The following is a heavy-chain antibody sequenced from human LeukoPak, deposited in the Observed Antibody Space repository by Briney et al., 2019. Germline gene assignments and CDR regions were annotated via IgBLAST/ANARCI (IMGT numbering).Heavy chain of an antibody. Sequence: GGSLRLSCAVSGFTVSSNYMSWVRQAPGKGLEWVSIIYSSGSTNYADSVKGRFTISRDNSKNTLYLQMDSLRAEDTAVYYCAKDHVKRIHPYPLCPFDYWGQGTLVTVSS. CDR3: AKDHVKRIHPYPLCPFDY. D-gene: IGHD5-18*01. CDR2: IYSSGST. V-gene: IGHV3-66*01. J-gene: IGHJ4*02. CDR1: GFTVSSNY.